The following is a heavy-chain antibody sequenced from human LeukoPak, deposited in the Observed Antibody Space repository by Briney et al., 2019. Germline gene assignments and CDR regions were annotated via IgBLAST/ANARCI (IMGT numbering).Heavy chain of an antibody. CDR2: IYYSGST. CDR1: GGSISSSSYY. D-gene: IGHD6-13*01. Sequence: SETLSLTCTVSGGSISSSSYYWGWIRQPPGKGLEWIGRIYYSGSTYYNPSLKSRVTISVDTSKNQFSLKLSSVTAADTAVYYCARHCTGVWEAAGTGWFDPWGQGTLVTVSS. CDR3: ARHCTGVWEAAGTGWFDP. J-gene: IGHJ5*02. V-gene: IGHV4-39*01.